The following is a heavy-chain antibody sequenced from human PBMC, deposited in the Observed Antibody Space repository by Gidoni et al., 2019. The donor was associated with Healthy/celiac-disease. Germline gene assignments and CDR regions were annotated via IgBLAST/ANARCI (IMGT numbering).Heavy chain of an antibody. CDR1: GFTFSSYS. J-gene: IGHJ6*02. D-gene: IGHD6-6*01. V-gene: IGHV3-21*01. Sequence: EVQLVESGGGLVKPGGSLRLSCAASGFTFSSYSMNWVRQAPGKGLEWVSSISSSSSYIYYADSVKGRFTISRDNAKNSLYLQMNSLRAEDTAVYYCALYSSSSDYYYGMDVWGQGTTVTVSS. CDR2: ISSSSSYI. CDR3: ALYSSSSDYYYGMDV.